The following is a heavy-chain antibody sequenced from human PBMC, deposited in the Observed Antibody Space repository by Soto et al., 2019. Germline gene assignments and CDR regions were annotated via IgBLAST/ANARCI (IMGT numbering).Heavy chain of an antibody. J-gene: IGHJ4*02. CDR1: GGSISSGGYY. V-gene: IGHV4-31*03. D-gene: IGHD3-22*01. CDR3: ARDYDSSGSSGGYFDY. CDR2: IYYSGGT. Sequence: SETLSLTCTVSGGSISSGGYYWSWIRQHPGKGLEWIGYIYYSGGTYYNPSLKSRVTISVDTSKNQFSLKLSSVTAADTAVYYCARDYDSSGSSGGYFDYWGQGTLVTVSS.